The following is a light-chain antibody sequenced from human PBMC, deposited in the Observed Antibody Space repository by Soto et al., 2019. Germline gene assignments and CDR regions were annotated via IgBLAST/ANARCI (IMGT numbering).Light chain of an antibody. V-gene: IGKV1-5*03. CDR2: KAS. Sequence: DIQMTQSPSTLSVSVGDRVTITCRASQSISTWLAWYQQKPGKAPNLLIYKASTLQSGVPSRFSGSGSGTEFTLTSSSLQPDEFATYSCQQYSAYPYTFGQGTKVEIK. CDR1: QSISTW. CDR3: QQYSAYPYT. J-gene: IGKJ2*01.